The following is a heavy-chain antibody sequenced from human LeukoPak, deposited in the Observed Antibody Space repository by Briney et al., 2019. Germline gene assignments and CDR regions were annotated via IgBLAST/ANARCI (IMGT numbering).Heavy chain of an antibody. CDR2: IIPIFGTA. D-gene: IGHD6-25*01. V-gene: IGHV1-69*05. CDR3: ARSRPLRGPFDY. CDR1: GGTFSSYA. Sequence: ASVKVSCKASGGTFSSYAISWVRQAPGQGLEWMGGIIPIFGTANYAQKFQGRVTITTDESTSTAHMELSSLRSEDTAVYYCARSRPLRGPFDYWGQGTLVTVSS. J-gene: IGHJ4*02.